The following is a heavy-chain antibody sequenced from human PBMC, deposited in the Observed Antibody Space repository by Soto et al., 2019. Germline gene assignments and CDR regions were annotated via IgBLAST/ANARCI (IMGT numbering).Heavy chain of an antibody. V-gene: IGHV3-11*01. D-gene: IGHD5-12*01. CDR1: GFTFSDYY. CDR2: ISSSGITI. CDR3: ARDRPGEDGYQSCALDY. J-gene: IGHJ4*02. Sequence: PAASRRISCAASGFTFSDYYMSWIRQAPGEGLEWVSYISSSGITIYYADSVKGRFTISRDNAKNSLYLQMNSLRAEDTAVYYCARDRPGEDGYQSCALDYWGQGTLVTSPQ.